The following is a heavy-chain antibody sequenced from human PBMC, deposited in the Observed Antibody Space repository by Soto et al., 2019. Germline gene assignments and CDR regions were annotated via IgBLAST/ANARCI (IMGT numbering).Heavy chain of an antibody. J-gene: IGHJ4*02. CDR3: AIGRRELRYYFGY. Sequence: SVKVSCKASGYTFTSYDINWVRQATGQGLEWMRWMNPNRGNTGYAQKFQGRGTMTRNTAISTAYMELSSLHSEDKALYYCAIGRRELRYYFGYWGQGTLVNVCS. V-gene: IGHV1-8*02. CDR2: MNPNRGNT. D-gene: IGHD1-26*01. CDR1: GYTFTSYD.